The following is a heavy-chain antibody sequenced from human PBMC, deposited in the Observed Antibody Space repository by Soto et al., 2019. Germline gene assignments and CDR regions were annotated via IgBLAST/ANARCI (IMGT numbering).Heavy chain of an antibody. CDR1: GFSFRDYW. CDR3: ARGKDGRRAGTYYFDMDV. D-gene: IGHD1-1*01. V-gene: IGHV3-7*01. J-gene: IGHJ6*03. Sequence: GGSLRLSCAASGFSFRDYWMTWVRQAPGKGLDWVANIKQDGSEKYYLESLKGRFTISRDNAKNSVYLLMNSLRAEDTAVYYCARGKDGRRAGTYYFDMDVWGKGTTVTVSS. CDR2: IKQDGSEK.